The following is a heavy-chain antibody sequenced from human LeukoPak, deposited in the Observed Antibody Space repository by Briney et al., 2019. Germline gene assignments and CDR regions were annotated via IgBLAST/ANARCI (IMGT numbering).Heavy chain of an antibody. Sequence: GGSLRLSCAASGFTFSDYYMSWIRQAPGKGLEWVSYISSSGSTIYYADSVKGRFTISRDNAKNSLYLQMNSLRAEDTAVYYCARDFNYYDSSGYYRSTFFDYWGQGTLVTVSS. CDR1: GFTFSDYY. CDR3: ARDFNYYDSSGYYRSTFFDY. CDR2: ISSSGSTI. D-gene: IGHD3-22*01. V-gene: IGHV3-11*04. J-gene: IGHJ4*02.